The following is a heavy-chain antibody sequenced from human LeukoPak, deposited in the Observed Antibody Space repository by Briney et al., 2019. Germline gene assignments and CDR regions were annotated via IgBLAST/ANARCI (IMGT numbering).Heavy chain of an antibody. J-gene: IGHJ3*02. V-gene: IGHV3-23*01. CDR3: ARGSGYFVLMSAFDI. D-gene: IGHD3-22*01. Sequence: GGSLRLSCAASGFTFSSYGMSWVRQAPGKGLEWVSAISGSGGSTYYADSVKGRFTISRDNSKNTLYLQMNSLRAEDTAVYYCARGSGYFVLMSAFDIWGQGTMVTVSS. CDR2: ISGSGGST. CDR1: GFTFSSYG.